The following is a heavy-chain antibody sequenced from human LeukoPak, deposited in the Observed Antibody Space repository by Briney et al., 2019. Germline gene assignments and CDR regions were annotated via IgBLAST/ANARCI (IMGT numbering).Heavy chain of an antibody. CDR2: ISYDGSSR. J-gene: IGHJ3*02. V-gene: IGHV3-30*04. Sequence: PGGSLRLSCAASGFSFNNFAMHWVRQAPGKGLEWVAHISYDGSSRYNEDSVKGRFTISRDDSKNTLYLQMNSLRPEDTAVYYCARAGYSSGWSLRENAFDIWGQGTMVTVSS. CDR1: GFSFNNFA. CDR3: ARAGYSSGWSLRENAFDI. D-gene: IGHD6-19*01.